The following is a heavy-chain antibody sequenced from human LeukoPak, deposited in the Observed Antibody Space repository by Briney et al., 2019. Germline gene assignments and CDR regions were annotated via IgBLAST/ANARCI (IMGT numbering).Heavy chain of an antibody. J-gene: IGHJ5*02. CDR3: ARDREISARPGGWFDP. CDR2: LSPVLA. CDR1: VGTINNFA. D-gene: IGHD6-6*01. Sequence: GASAKVSCKVAVGTINNFAISWVRQGPGQGLERMGGLSPVLATYAQKFQGRVTITADESTDTVYMELGSLTSEDTATYFCARDREISARPGGWFDPWGQGTLVTVSS. V-gene: IGHV1-69*13.